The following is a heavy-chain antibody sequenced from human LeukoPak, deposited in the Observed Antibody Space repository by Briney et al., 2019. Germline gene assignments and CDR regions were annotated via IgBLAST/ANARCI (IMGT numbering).Heavy chain of an antibody. Sequence: ASVTVSCKASGYTFTRNYMHWVRQAPGQGLEWMGIINPSGGTTSYAQKFQGRVTMTRDTSTSTVYVELSSLRSEDTAVYYCARETTTQAYYYYYYGMDVWGQGTTVTVSS. CDR2: INPSGGTT. CDR1: GYTFTRNY. V-gene: IGHV1-46*01. D-gene: IGHD1-14*01. J-gene: IGHJ6*02. CDR3: ARETTTQAYYYYYYGMDV.